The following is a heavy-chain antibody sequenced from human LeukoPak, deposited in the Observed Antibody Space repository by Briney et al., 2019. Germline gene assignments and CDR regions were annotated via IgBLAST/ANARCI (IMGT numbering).Heavy chain of an antibody. J-gene: IGHJ4*02. V-gene: IGHV4-39*07. CDR1: GGSISSSSYY. Sequence: SETLSLTCTVSGGSISSSSYYWGWICQPPGKGLEWIGSIYYSGSTYYNPSLKSRVTISVDTSKNQFSLKLSSVTAADTAVYYCARSKYSWPFDYWGQGTLVTVSS. D-gene: IGHD5-18*01. CDR3: ARSKYSWPFDY. CDR2: IYYSGST.